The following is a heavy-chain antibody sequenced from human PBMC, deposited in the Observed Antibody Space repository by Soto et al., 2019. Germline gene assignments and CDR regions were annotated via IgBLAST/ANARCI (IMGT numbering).Heavy chain of an antibody. J-gene: IGHJ6*02. CDR1: GFTFSNAW. Sequence: GVLRLSCAASGFTFSNAWMNWVRQAPGKGLEWVGRIKSKTDGGTTDYAAPVKGRFTISRDDSKNTLYLQMNSLKTEDTAVYYCTTTENDYGDYSSRYYYYGMDVWGQGTTVTVSS. V-gene: IGHV3-15*07. D-gene: IGHD4-17*01. CDR2: IKSKTDGGTT. CDR3: TTTENDYGDYSSRYYYYGMDV.